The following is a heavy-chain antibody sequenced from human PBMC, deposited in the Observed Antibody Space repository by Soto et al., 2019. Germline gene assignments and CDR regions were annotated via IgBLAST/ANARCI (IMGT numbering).Heavy chain of an antibody. J-gene: IGHJ4*02. CDR1: GGSISSYY. D-gene: IGHD1-26*01. V-gene: IGHV4-59*08. Sequence: SSETLSLTCTVSGGSISSYYWSWIRQPPGKGLEWIGYIYYSGSTNYNPSLKSRVTISVDTSKNQFSLKLSSVTAADTAVYYCARRYGGNLDYWGQGTLVTVSS. CDR2: IYYSGST. CDR3: ARRYGGNLDY.